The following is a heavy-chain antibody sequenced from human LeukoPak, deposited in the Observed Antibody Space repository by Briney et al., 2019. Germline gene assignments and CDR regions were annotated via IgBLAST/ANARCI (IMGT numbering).Heavy chain of an antibody. J-gene: IGHJ4*02. CDR1: GYTFTNYY. Sequence: GASVKVSCKASGYTFTNYYIHWVRQAPGQGLEWMGIISPSSGSTTYAQKFQGRVTMTRDTSTSTVYMEVTSLKYEDTAVYYCARDGETITAGGNSIYFDYWGQGTLVTVSS. V-gene: IGHV1-46*01. CDR2: ISPSSGST. D-gene: IGHD6-13*01. CDR3: ARDGETITAGGNSIYFDY.